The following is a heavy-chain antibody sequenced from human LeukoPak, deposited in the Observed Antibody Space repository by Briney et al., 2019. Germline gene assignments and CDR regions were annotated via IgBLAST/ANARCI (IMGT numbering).Heavy chain of an antibody. CDR3: ARGSCSSTSCYTRGLDY. V-gene: IGHV4-34*01. Sequence: SETLSLTCAVYGGSFSGYYWSWIRQPPGKGLEWIGEINRSGSTNYNPSLKSRVTISVDTSKNQFSLKLSSVTAADTAVYYCARGSCSSTSCYTRGLDYWGQGTLVTVSS. J-gene: IGHJ4*02. CDR2: INRSGST. CDR1: GGSFSGYY. D-gene: IGHD2-2*02.